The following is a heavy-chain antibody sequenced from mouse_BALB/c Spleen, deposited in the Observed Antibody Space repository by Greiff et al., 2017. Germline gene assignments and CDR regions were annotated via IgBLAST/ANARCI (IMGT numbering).Heavy chain of an antibody. V-gene: IGHV5-9*03. CDR1: GFTFSSYT. CDR3: ARWALLLRYFDY. CDR2: ISSGGGNT. Sequence: EVKLMESGGGLVQPGGSLKLSCAASGFTFSSYTMSWVRQTPEKRLEWVATISSGGGNTYYPDSVKGRFTISRDIAKNNLYLQMSSLRSEDTALYYCARWALLLRYFDYWGQGTTLTVSS. J-gene: IGHJ2*01. D-gene: IGHD1-1*01.